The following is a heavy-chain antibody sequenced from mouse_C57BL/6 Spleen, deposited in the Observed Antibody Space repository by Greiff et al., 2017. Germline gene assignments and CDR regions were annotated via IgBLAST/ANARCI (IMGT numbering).Heavy chain of an antibody. J-gene: IGHJ4*01. CDR2: ILPGSGST. V-gene: IGHV1-9*01. D-gene: IGHD3-2*02. CDR3: ARVGSSGYYARDD. CDR1: GYTFTGYW. Sequence: QVQLQQSGAELMKPGASVKLSCKATGYTFTGYWIEWVKQRPGHGLEWIGEILPGSGSTNYNEKFKGKATFTADTSSNTAYMQLSSLTTGDSAIYYCARVGSSGYYARDDWGQGTSVTVSS.